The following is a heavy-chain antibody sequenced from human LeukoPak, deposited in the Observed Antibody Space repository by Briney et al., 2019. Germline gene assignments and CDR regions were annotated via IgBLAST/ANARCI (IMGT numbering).Heavy chain of an antibody. CDR1: GFTFSSYN. CDR3: AKSPEMATAYYFDY. D-gene: IGHD5-24*01. J-gene: IGHJ4*02. Sequence: GGSLRLSCAASGFTFSSYNMDWVRQAPGKGLEWVSAISGSGGSTYYADSVKGRFTISRDNSKNTLYLQMNSLRAEDTAVYYCAKSPEMATAYYFDYWGQGTLVTVSS. CDR2: ISGSGGST. V-gene: IGHV3-23*01.